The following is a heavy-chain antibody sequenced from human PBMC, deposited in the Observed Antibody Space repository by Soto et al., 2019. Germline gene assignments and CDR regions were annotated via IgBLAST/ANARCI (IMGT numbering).Heavy chain of an antibody. J-gene: IGHJ4*02. CDR1: GFTFSSYG. Sequence: GGSLRLSCAASGFTFSSYGMHWVRQAPGKGLEWVAVISYDGSNKYYADSVKGRFTISRDNSKNTLYLQMNSLRAEDTAVYYCAKPFLEWLPFDYWGQGTLVTVSS. CDR3: AKPFLEWLPFDY. D-gene: IGHD3-3*02. CDR2: ISYDGSNK. V-gene: IGHV3-30*18.